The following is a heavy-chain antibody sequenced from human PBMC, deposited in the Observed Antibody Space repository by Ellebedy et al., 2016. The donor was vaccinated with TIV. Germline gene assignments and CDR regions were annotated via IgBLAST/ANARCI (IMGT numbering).Heavy chain of an antibody. CDR3: VRSGEDWEISEFHFDH. CDR2: INWHGSDT. Sequence: GESLKISCAASGFSVDEYGMGWVRQVPGKGLEWISSINWHGSDTAYADSVKGRFTISRDNAKNSLHLQMNSLKVEDTAFYYCVRSGEDWEISEFHFDHWGQGTLVSVSS. CDR1: GFSVDEYG. D-gene: IGHD3/OR15-3a*01. J-gene: IGHJ4*02. V-gene: IGHV3-20*04.